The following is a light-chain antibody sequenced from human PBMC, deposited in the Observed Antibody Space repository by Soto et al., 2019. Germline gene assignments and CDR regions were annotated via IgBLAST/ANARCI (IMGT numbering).Light chain of an antibody. CDR1: QDINNY. V-gene: IGKV1-16*02. Sequence: DSQMTQSPSSLSASVGDRVTITCRASQDINNYLAWFQQKPGQAPKSLIYAASSLQSGVPSKFSGSGSGTDFTLTIRSLQPEDFATYYCLQYNTYPLTFGGGTKVEIK. J-gene: IGKJ4*01. CDR2: AAS. CDR3: LQYNTYPLT.